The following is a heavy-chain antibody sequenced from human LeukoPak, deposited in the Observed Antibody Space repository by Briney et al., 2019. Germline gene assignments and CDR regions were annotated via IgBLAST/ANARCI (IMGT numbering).Heavy chain of an antibody. V-gene: IGHV4-4*07. Sequence: SETLSLTCTVSGGSINNDFWTWIRQPAGKGLEWIGRIYSGGTTNYNPSLKSRVTMSIDTSKNQFSLKLSSVTAADTAVYYCARTDYNNWFDPWGQGTLVTVSS. CDR3: ARTDYNNWFDP. CDR1: GGSINNDF. CDR2: IYSGGTT. D-gene: IGHD4-11*01. J-gene: IGHJ5*02.